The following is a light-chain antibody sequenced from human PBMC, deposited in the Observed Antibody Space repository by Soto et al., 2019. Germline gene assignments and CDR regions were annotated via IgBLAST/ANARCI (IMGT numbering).Light chain of an antibody. Sequence: DIQMTQSPSTLSASVGDRVTISCRASQSISNYLAWYQQKPGRAPKLLMYKASNLESGVPARFSGSGSGTEFFLTISSLQPDDFATYYCQQYRTDPYTFGQGTKLEIK. CDR1: QSISNY. V-gene: IGKV1-5*03. CDR2: KAS. CDR3: QQYRTDPYT. J-gene: IGKJ2*01.